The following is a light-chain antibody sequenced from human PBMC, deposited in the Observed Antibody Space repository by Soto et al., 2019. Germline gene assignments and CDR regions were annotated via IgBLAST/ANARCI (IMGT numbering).Light chain of an antibody. CDR1: TSDVGGYHF. CDR3: YSYTTTSTYV. CDR2: EVT. J-gene: IGLJ1*01. Sequence: QSALTQPASVSGSPGQSITLSCTGTTSDVGGYHFVSWYQQHPGKAPKLMIYEVTNRPSGVSDRFSGSKSGNTAPLTISGLQAEDEADYYCYSYTTTSTYVFGSGTKVTVL. V-gene: IGLV2-14*01.